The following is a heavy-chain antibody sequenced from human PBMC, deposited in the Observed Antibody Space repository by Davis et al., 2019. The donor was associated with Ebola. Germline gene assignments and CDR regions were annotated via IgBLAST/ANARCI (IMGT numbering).Heavy chain of an antibody. Sequence: ASVKVSCKASGYSFTDDGISWVRQAPGQGLEWMGWISTYNGNTNYAQKLQGRVTMTTDTSTSTAYMELSSLRSEDTAVYYCARGVVPAKTLSAWEAFDIWGQGTMVTVSS. CDR3: ARGVVPAKTLSAWEAFDI. D-gene: IGHD2-2*01. V-gene: IGHV1-18*01. CDR2: ISTYNGNT. J-gene: IGHJ3*02. CDR1: GYSFTDDG.